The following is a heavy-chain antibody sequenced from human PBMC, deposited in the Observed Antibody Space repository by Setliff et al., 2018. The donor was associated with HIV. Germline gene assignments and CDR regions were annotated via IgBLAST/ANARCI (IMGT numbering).Heavy chain of an antibody. J-gene: IGHJ4*02. CDR1: GFSFGDYV. CDR3: TRDDYCIEH. CDR2: IRSKANGGTT. V-gene: IGHV3-49*04. D-gene: IGHD4-17*01. Sequence: LRLSCTASGFSFGDYVMNWVGQAPGKGLEWVGFIRSKANGGTTEYAASVKGRFTISRDDSRSIAYLQMNSLKTEDTAVYYCTRDDYCIEHWGQGTLVTVSS.